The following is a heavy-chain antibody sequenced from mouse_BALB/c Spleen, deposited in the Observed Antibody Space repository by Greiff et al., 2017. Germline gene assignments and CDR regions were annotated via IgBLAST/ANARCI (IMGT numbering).Heavy chain of an antibody. CDR2: ISSGGST. Sequence: EVQVVESGGGLVQPGGSLKLSCAASGFTFSSYTMSWVRQTPETRLEWVAYISSGGSTYYPDSVKGRFTISRDNARNILYLQMSSLRSEDTAMYYCARRGDYGSSYGYWGQGTTLTVSS. D-gene: IGHD1-1*01. CDR1: GFTFSSYT. J-gene: IGHJ2*01. V-gene: IGHV5-6-5*01. CDR3: ARRGDYGSSYGY.